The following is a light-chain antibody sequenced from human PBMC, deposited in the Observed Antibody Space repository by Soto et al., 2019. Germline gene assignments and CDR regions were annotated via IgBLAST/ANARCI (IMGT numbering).Light chain of an antibody. Sequence: DVHLTESPSSRSTFVGSAVNITCRASQSISSYLTWYQQIPGKAPRLLIYAASSLQSGVPARFSGSGSGTDFTLTISSLQPEDFVTYYCQQSYSTPITFGQGTRLEIK. CDR3: QQSYSTPIT. J-gene: IGKJ5*01. CDR1: QSISSY. V-gene: IGKV1-39*01. CDR2: AAS.